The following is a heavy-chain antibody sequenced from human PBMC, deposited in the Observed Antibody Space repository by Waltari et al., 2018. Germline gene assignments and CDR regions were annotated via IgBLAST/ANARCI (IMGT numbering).Heavy chain of an antibody. CDR3: AKGGIYCSGGSCYSPAEYFQH. CDR2: VDPEDGET. V-gene: IGHV1-69-2*01. CDR1: GYTFTDYY. J-gene: IGHJ1*01. D-gene: IGHD2-15*01. Sequence: EVQLVQSGAEVKKPGATVKISCKVSGYTFTDYYMHWVQQAPGKGLEWMGLVDPEDGETIYAEKFQGRVTITADTSTDTAYMELSSLRAEDTAVYYCAKGGIYCSGGSCYSPAEYFQHWGQGTLVTVSS.